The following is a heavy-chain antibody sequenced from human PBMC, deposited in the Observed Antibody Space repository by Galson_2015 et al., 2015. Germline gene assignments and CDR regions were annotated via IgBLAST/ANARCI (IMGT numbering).Heavy chain of an antibody. V-gene: IGHV1-58*01. Sequence: SVKVSCKASGFTFSRSAVEWVRQARGQRLEWIGWIVVGSGNTKYAQKFQERVTITRDMSTSTSYMELTNLRSEATAVYYCAAEHRQGHYAFDIWGQGTTVTVSS. CDR3: AAEHRQGHYAFDI. CDR2: IVVGSGNT. J-gene: IGHJ3*02. CDR1: GFTFSRSA.